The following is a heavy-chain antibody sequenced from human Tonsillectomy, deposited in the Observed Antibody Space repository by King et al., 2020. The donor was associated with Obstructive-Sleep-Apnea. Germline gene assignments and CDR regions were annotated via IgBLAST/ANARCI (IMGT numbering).Heavy chain of an antibody. CDR2: ISYDGSNK. V-gene: IGHV3-30*04. Sequence: VQLVESGGGVVQPGRSLRLSCAASGFTFSSYAMHWVRQAPGKGLEWVAVISYDGSNKYYADSVKGRFTISRDNSKNTLYLQMNSLRAEDTAVYYCARDGSSSGRNAYFDYWGQGTLVTVSS. J-gene: IGHJ4*02. CDR3: ARDGSSSGRNAYFDY. D-gene: IGHD6-19*01. CDR1: GFTFSSYA.